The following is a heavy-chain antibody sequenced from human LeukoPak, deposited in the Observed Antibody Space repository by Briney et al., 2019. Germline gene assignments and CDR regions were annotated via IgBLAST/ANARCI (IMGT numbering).Heavy chain of an antibody. CDR2: ISGSGGST. D-gene: IGHD3-22*01. J-gene: IGHJ4*02. CDR3: ARDGMAYNDNSYFDY. Sequence: GGSLRLSCAASGFTFSSYAMSWVRQAPGKGLEWVSAISGSGGSTYYADSVKGRFTISRDNSKNTLYLQMNSLRAEDTAVYYCARDGMAYNDNSYFDYWGQGTLVTVSS. CDR1: GFTFSSYA. V-gene: IGHV3-23*01.